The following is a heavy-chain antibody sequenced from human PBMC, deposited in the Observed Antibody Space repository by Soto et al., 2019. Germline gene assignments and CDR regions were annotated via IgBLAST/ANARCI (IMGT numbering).Heavy chain of an antibody. Sequence: QVQLVESGGGVVQPGRSLRLSCAASGFTFSSYGMHWVRQAPGKGLEWVAVIWYDGSNKYYADSVKGRFTISRDNSKNTLYLQMNSLRAEDTAVYYCARDLGYGDVRQPLGYWGQGTLVTVSS. CDR3: ARDLGYGDVRQPLGY. CDR2: IWYDGSNK. V-gene: IGHV3-33*01. D-gene: IGHD4-17*01. J-gene: IGHJ4*02. CDR1: GFTFSSYG.